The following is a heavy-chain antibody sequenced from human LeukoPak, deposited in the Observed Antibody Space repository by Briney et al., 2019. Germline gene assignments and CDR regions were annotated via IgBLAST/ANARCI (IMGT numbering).Heavy chain of an antibody. J-gene: IGHJ4*02. CDR1: GDRVSGASV. V-gene: IGHV6-1*01. D-gene: IGHD6-19*01. Sequence: SQTLSLTFGIAGDRVSGASVWNGIRQSPSRGLECLGRTYYRSKWYHEYAASVEGRITINPHTSKNQVSLQLNSVTPEDTAVYYCARGGIAVAGLDYWGQGIQVTVSS. CDR3: ARGGIAVAGLDY. CDR2: TYYRSKWYH.